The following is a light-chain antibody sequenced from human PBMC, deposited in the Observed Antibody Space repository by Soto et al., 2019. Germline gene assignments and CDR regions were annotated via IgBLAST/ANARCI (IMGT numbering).Light chain of an antibody. CDR2: DVS. J-gene: IGLJ2*01. CDR1: SSDVGGYNY. Sequence: QSALTQSASVSGSPGQSITISCTGTSSDVGGYNYVSWYQQHPGKAPKLMIYDVSNRPSGVSNRFSGSKSGNTASLTISGLQAEDEADYYCSSYTGSSTPVVFGGGTQLTVL. V-gene: IGLV2-14*01. CDR3: SSYTGSSTPVV.